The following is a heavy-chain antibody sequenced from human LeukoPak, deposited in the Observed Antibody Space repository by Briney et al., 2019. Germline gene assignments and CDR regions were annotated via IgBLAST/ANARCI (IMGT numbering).Heavy chain of an antibody. J-gene: IGHJ4*02. Sequence: SETLSLTCAVYGGSFSGYYWSWIRQPPGKGLEWIGEINHSGSTNYNPSLKSRVTISVDTSKNQFSLKLSSVTAADTAVYYCARDGYKPQPFDYWGQGTLVTVSS. CDR2: INHSGST. CDR3: ARDGYKPQPFDY. V-gene: IGHV4-34*01. CDR1: GGSFSGYY. D-gene: IGHD5-24*01.